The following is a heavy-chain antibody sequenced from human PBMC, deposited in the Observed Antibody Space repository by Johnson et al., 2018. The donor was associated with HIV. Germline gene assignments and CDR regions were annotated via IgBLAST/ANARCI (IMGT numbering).Heavy chain of an antibody. CDR3: ARDRVVTVDTAMGYDAFDI. J-gene: IGHJ3*02. D-gene: IGHD5-18*01. CDR1: GFTFSSYA. Sequence: VQLVESGGGVVQPGRSLRLSCAASGFTFSSYAMHWVRQAPGKGLEWVAVISYDGSNNYYADSVKGRFTISIDNSKNTLYLQMNSLRAEDTALYYCARDRVVTVDTAMGYDAFDIWGQGTMVTVSS. V-gene: IGHV3-30*04. CDR2: ISYDGSNN.